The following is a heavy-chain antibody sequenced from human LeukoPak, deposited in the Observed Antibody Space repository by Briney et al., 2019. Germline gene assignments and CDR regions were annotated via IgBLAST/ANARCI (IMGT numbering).Heavy chain of an antibody. CDR2: ISSGDST. D-gene: IGHD3-22*01. CDR1: GFTVSSNY. Sequence: PGGSLRLSCAASGFTVSSNYMSWVRQAPGKGLEWVSVISSGDSTYYADSVKGRFTISRDNSKNTLYLQMNSLRADDTAVYYCAREGIDYYDKSGYVYWGQGTLVTVSS. CDR3: AREGIDYYDKSGYVY. J-gene: IGHJ4*02. V-gene: IGHV3-53*01.